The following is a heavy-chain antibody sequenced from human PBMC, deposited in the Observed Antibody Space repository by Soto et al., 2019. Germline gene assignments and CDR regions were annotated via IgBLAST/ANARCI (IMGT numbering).Heavy chain of an antibody. Sequence: QLQLQESGSGQVKPSQTLSLTCAVSGGSISSGGYSWSWIRQPPGEGLEWIGYIYHSGSTYYNPSLKSRVTISVDRSKNQFSLKLSSVTAADTAVYYCARGQVVAAQHWGQGTLVTVSS. J-gene: IGHJ4*02. CDR3: ARGQVVAAQH. V-gene: IGHV4-30-2*01. CDR1: GGSISSGGYS. D-gene: IGHD2-15*01. CDR2: IYHSGST.